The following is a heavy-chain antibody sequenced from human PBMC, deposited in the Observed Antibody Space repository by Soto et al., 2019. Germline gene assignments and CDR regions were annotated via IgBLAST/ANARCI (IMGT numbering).Heavy chain of an antibody. J-gene: IGHJ4*02. V-gene: IGHV4-59*01. CDR1: GGSISSYY. Sequence: SETLSLTCTVSGGSISSYYWSWIRQLPGKGLEWIGYIYYSGSTNYNPSLKSRVAISVDTSKNQFSLKLSSVTAADTAVYYCARGEGYYDYVWRSYRPSPPNIWGQGTLVTVSS. CDR3: ARGEGYYDYVWRSYRPSPPNI. D-gene: IGHD3-16*02. CDR2: IYYSGST.